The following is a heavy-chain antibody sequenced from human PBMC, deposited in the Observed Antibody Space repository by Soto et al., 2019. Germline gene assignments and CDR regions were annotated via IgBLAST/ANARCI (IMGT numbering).Heavy chain of an antibody. Sequence: ASVKVSCKVSGYTLTELSMHWVRQAPGKGLEWMGGFDPEDGETIYAQKFQGRVTMTGDTSTDTAYMELSSLRSEDTAVYYCATREACISTSCYGHYYYYGMDVWGQGTTVTVSS. CDR1: GYTLTELS. J-gene: IGHJ6*02. D-gene: IGHD2-2*01. CDR3: ATREACISTSCYGHYYYYGMDV. V-gene: IGHV1-24*01. CDR2: FDPEDGET.